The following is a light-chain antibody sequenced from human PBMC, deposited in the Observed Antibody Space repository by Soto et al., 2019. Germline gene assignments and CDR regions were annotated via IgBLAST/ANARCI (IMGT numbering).Light chain of an antibody. J-gene: IGKJ4*01. V-gene: IGKV1-5*01. CDR3: QQYDNLPLT. Sequence: DIQMTQSPSTVTASVGDRVTITCRASQSISSWLAWYQQKPGRAPNLLIFDASILQSGVPSRFSGSGSGTEFTLTISSLQPDDFATYYCQQYDNLPLTFGGGTKVDIK. CDR2: DAS. CDR1: QSISSW.